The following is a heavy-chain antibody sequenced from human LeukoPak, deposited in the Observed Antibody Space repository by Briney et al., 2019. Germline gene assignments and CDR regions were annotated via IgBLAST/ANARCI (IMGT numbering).Heavy chain of an antibody. CDR3: ARDYDWAFDF. CDR2: INHDGQRI. D-gene: IGHD3-9*01. Sequence: GGSLRLSCAASGFIFGDYVMSWVRQAPGKGLEWISYINHDGQRIYYAESVRGRFTISRDNGKNSLYLQMNSLRDEDAALYYCARDYDWAFDFWGQGTPATVSS. CDR1: GFIFGDYV. V-gene: IGHV3-48*02. J-gene: IGHJ4*02.